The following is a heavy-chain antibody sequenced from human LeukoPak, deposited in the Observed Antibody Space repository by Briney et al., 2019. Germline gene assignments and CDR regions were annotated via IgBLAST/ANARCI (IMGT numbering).Heavy chain of an antibody. D-gene: IGHD3-9*01. CDR1: GFTFSSYA. J-gene: IGHJ5*02. Sequence: PGGSLRLSCAASGFTFSSYAMSWVRQAPGKGLEWVSGISWNSGSIGYADSVKGRFTISRDNAKNSLYLQMNSLRAEDTAVYYCARGAEDILTGYPTKGFDPWGQGTLVTVSS. CDR3: ARGAEDILTGYPTKGFDP. V-gene: IGHV3-20*04. CDR2: ISWNSGSI.